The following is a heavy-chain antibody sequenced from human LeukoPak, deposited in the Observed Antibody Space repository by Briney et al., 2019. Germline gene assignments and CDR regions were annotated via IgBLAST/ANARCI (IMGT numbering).Heavy chain of an antibody. CDR1: GGSISSGDYY. V-gene: IGHV4-30-4*01. CDR2: IYYSGST. Sequence: SETLSLTCTVSGGSISSGDYYWSWIRQPPGKGLEWIGYIYYSGSTYYNPSLKSRVTISVDTSKNQFSLKLSSVTAADTAVYYCARTTVTEDDAFDIWGQGTMVTVSS. CDR3: ARTTVTEDDAFDI. J-gene: IGHJ3*02. D-gene: IGHD4-17*01.